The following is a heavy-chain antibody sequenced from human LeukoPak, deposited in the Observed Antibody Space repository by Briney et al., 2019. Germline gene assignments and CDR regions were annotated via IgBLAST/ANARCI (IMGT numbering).Heavy chain of an antibody. D-gene: IGHD2-2*01. V-gene: IGHV4-59*11. CDR1: GGSISSPY. J-gene: IGHJ5*02. CDR3: ARRESRAEGDWFDP. Sequence: SETLSLTCTVSGGSISSPYWSWIRQPPGKGLEWIGYVYYSGSTNYNPSLKSRVTISVDTSKNQFSLKLSSVTAADTAVYYCARRESRAEGDWFDPWGQGTLVTVSS. CDR2: VYYSGST.